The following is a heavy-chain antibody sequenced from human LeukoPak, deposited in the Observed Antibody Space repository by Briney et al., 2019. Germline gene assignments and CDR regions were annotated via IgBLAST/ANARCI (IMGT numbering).Heavy chain of an antibody. J-gene: IGHJ4*02. D-gene: IGHD5-18*01. CDR3: ARSQGYSYGSSY. CDR1: GGSFGRYA. CDR2: IVPILGTA. V-gene: IGHV1-69*13. Sequence: GASAKVSCKAPGGSFGRYAISWVRQAPGQGLEWMGGIVPILGTANYAQKFQGRVTITADDSTGTAYMELTSLRSADTAVYYCARSQGYSYGSSYWGQGTLVTVSS.